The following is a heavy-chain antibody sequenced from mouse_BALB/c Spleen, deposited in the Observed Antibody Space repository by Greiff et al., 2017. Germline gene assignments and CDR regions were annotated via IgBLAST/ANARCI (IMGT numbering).Heavy chain of an antibody. D-gene: IGHD1-1*01. J-gene: IGHJ3*01. CDR2: ISYSGST. V-gene: IGHV3-2*02. Sequence: EVQLVESGPGLVKPSQSLSLTCTVTGYSITSDYAWNWIRQFPGNKLEWMGYISYSGSTSYNPSLKSRISITRDTSKNQFFLQLNSVTTEDTATYYCARTGDYGSSSFAYWGQGTLVTVSA. CDR1: GYSITSDYA. CDR3: ARTGDYGSSSFAY.